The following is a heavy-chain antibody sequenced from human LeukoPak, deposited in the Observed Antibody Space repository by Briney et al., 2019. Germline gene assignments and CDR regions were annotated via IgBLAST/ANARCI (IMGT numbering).Heavy chain of an antibody. V-gene: IGHV1-18*01. J-gene: IGHJ4*02. D-gene: IGHD3-9*01. CDR2: ISAYNGNT. Sequence: ASVKVSCKASGYTFTSYGISWVRQAPGQGLEWMGWISAYNGNTNYAQKFQGRVTMTRDTSITTAYMDLSRLRSDDTAVYYCARGVGGNARWRNFGWSKKIPMRDYFDYWGQGTLVTVSS. CDR1: GYTFTSYG. CDR3: ARGVGGNARWRNFGWSKKIPMRDYFDY.